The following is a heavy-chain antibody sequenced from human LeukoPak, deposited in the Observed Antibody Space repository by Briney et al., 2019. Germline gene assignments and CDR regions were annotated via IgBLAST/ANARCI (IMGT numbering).Heavy chain of an antibody. Sequence: GGSLRLSCVVSGFPFSSYAMSWVRQAPGKGLEWVSGISGSGDDTYYAASVKGRFIVSRGTSKNTLYLQMNSLRAEDTAVYYCAKYPLNTVMVSPTFDYWGQGTLVTVSS. D-gene: IGHD5-18*01. J-gene: IGHJ4*02. CDR1: GFPFSSYA. CDR3: AKYPLNTVMVSPTFDY. CDR2: ISGSGDDT. V-gene: IGHV3-23*01.